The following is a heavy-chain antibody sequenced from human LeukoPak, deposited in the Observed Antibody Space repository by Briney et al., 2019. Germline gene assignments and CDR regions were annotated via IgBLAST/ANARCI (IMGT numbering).Heavy chain of an antibody. V-gene: IGHV3-33*01. D-gene: IGHD5-12*01. Sequence: GGSLRLSCAASGFTFSSYGMHWVRQAPGKGLEWVAVIWYDGSNKYYADSVKGRFTISRDNSKNTLYLQMNSLRADDTAVYYCARDYSGYDRPDYWGQGTLVTVSS. CDR3: ARDYSGYDRPDY. J-gene: IGHJ4*02. CDR2: IWYDGSNK. CDR1: GFTFSSYG.